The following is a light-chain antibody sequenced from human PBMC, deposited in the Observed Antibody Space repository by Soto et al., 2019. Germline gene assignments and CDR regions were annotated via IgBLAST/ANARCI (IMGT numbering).Light chain of an antibody. CDR3: QQVNSYPLT. J-gene: IGKJ4*01. Sequence: IHLTQSPSSLSAALGDRVTITFRASQGLSSYLAWYQQKPGKAPKLLIYAASTLQSGVPSRFSGSESGTDFTLTISSLQPEDFATYYCQQVNSYPLTFGGGTKVDIK. CDR1: QGLSSY. V-gene: IGKV1-9*01. CDR2: AAS.